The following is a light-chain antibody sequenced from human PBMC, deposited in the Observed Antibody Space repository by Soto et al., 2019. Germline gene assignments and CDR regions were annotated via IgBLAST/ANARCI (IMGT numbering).Light chain of an antibody. CDR2: AAS. Sequence: IQMTQCPSTLAASVGDRVTITCRASQTISSWLAWYQQKPGKAPKRLIYAASSLQSGVPSRFSGSGSGTEFTLTISSLQPEDFATYYCLQHNSYPITFGQGTRLEIK. J-gene: IGKJ5*01. CDR1: QTISSW. CDR3: LQHNSYPIT. V-gene: IGKV1-5*01.